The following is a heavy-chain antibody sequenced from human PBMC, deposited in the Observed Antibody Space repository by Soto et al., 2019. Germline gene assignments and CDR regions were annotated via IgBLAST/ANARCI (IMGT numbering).Heavy chain of an antibody. V-gene: IGHV4-31*03. CDR3: ARDLTMVRGESYYGMDF. Sequence: SETLSLTCTVSGGSISSGGYYWSWIRQHPGKGLEWIGYIYYSGSTYYNPSLKSRVTISVDTSKNQFSLKLSSVTAADTAVYYCARDLTMVRGESYYGMDFWGQGSTVTVSS. D-gene: IGHD3-10*01. J-gene: IGHJ6*02. CDR2: IYYSGST. CDR1: GGSISSGGYY.